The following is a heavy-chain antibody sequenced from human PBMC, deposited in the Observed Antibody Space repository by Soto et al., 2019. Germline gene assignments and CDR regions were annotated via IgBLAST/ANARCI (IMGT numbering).Heavy chain of an antibody. Sequence: GGSLRLSCAASGFPFSSYGMHWVRQAPGKGLEWVAVISYDGSKKYSGDSVKGRFTISRDNSKNTLYLQMNSLRAEDTAVYYCAKDPNSWPSYFDYRGQGTLVTVSS. V-gene: IGHV3-30*18. CDR2: ISYDGSKK. J-gene: IGHJ4*02. CDR3: AKDPNSWPSYFDY. CDR1: GFPFSSYG.